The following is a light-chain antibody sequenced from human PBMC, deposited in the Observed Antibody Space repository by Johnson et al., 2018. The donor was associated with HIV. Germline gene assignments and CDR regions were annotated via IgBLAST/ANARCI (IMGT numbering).Light chain of an antibody. CDR2: ENN. CDR3: GTWDSSLSAYV. Sequence: QSILTQPPSVSAATGQKVTISCSGSSSNIGNNYVSWYQQLPGTAPKLLIYENNKRPSGIPDRFSGSKSGTSATLGITGLQTGDAADYYCGTWDSSLSAYVFGTGTKVTVL. V-gene: IGLV1-51*02. J-gene: IGLJ1*01. CDR1: SSNIGNNY.